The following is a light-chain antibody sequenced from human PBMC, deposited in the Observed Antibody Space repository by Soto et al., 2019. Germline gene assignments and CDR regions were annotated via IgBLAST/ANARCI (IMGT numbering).Light chain of an antibody. J-gene: IGKJ5*01. CDR1: QSVISNH. CDR3: QQYNGLIT. CDR2: GTF. V-gene: IGKV3-20*01. Sequence: IVLTQSPATLSLSPGERATLSCRASQSVISNHLAWYQQKPGQAPRLLIYGTFSRATGIPDRFSGSGSGTDFTLTISRLEPDDFATYYCQQYNGLITFGQGTRLEIK.